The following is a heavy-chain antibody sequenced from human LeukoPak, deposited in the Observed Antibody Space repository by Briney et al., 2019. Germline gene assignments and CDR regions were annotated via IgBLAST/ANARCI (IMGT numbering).Heavy chain of an antibody. CDR2: IYYTGSV. Sequence: SETLSLTCTVSGGSISTSYWGWIRQPPGKGLEYIGFIYYTGSVNYNASLESRVTISLDTSKNRFSLKLSAVTAADTAMYYCARGDGEYTYGYYFDSWGQGTLVTVSS. V-gene: IGHV4-59*01. CDR3: ARGDGEYTYGYYFDS. J-gene: IGHJ4*02. CDR1: GGSISTSY. D-gene: IGHD5-18*01.